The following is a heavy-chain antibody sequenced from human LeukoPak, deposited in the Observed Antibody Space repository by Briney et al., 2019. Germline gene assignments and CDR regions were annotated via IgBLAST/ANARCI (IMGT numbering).Heavy chain of an antibody. V-gene: IGHV4-59*08. CDR2: IYYSGST. CDR1: GGSISSYY. CDR3: ARTGATHSLPFDY. Sequence: PSETLSLTCTVSGGSISSYYWSWIRQPPGKGLEWIGYIYYSGSTYYNPSLKSRVTISVDTSKNQFSLKLSSVTAADTAVYYCARTGATHSLPFDYWGQGTLVTVSS. J-gene: IGHJ4*02. D-gene: IGHD1-26*01.